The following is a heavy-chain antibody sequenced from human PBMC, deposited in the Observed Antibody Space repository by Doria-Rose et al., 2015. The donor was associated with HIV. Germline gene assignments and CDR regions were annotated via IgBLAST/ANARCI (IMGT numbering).Heavy chain of an antibody. J-gene: IGHJ5*02. CDR3: ARRVGTAARIGARGWFDP. V-gene: IGHV4-34*01. CDR2: INHSGST. Sequence: IGEINHSGSTNYNPSLKGRVTISIDTSKNQFSLKLSSVTAADTAVYYCARRVGTAARIGARGWFDPWGQGTLVTVSS. D-gene: IGHD6-6*01.